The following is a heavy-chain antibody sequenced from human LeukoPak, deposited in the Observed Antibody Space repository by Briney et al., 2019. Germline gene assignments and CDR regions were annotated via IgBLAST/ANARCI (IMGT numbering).Heavy chain of an antibody. CDR2: IYHSGST. V-gene: IGHV4-4*02. CDR1: GDSISSHYW. CDR3: ARKGYTYGTFDY. J-gene: IGHJ4*02. D-gene: IGHD5-18*01. Sequence: SETLSLTCGVSGDSISSHYWWSWVRQPPGNGLEWIGEIYHSGSTNYNPSLKSRVTISVDKSKNQFSLKLTSLTAADTAVYYCARKGYTYGTFDYWGLGTLVTVSS.